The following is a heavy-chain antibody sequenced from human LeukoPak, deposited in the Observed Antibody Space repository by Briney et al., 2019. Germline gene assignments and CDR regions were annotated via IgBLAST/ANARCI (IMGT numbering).Heavy chain of an antibody. D-gene: IGHD2-8*01. CDR2: TNSGGTST. J-gene: IGHJ4*02. V-gene: IGHV3-23*01. Sequence: GGSLRLSCATSGFPFSDFSMSWVRQAPGKGLEWISTTNSGGTSTYYAESVKGLFTISRDNSKNTLYLQMSSLRVEDTAVYYCAKQSYARSLGEGGPGTLVSVSS. CDR3: AKQSYARSLGE. CDR1: GFPFSDFS.